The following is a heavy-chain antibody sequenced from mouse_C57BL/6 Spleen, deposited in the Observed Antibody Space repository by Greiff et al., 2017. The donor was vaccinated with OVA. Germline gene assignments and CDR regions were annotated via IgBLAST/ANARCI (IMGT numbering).Heavy chain of an antibody. V-gene: IGHV5-4*01. CDR1: GFTFSSYA. CDR2: ISDGGSYT. D-gene: IGHD3-1*01. CDR3: AREGYLAY. Sequence: EVKLVESGGGLVKPGGSLKLSCAASGFTFSSYAMSWVRQTPDKRLEWVATISDGGSYTYYPDNVKGRFTISRDNAKNNLYLQMSHLKSEDTAMYYCAREGYLAYWGQGTLVTVSA. J-gene: IGHJ3*01.